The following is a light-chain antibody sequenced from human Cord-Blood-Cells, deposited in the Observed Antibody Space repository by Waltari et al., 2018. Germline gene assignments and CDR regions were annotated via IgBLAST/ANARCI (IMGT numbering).Light chain of an antibody. CDR3: QQRSNWPPLT. CDR1: QSVSSY. CDR2: DAS. Sequence: EIVLPQSPATLSLPPGERATLSRRDSQSVSSYLAWYQQKPGQAPRLLIYDASNRATGIPARFSGSGSGTDFTLTISSLEPEDFAVYYCQQRSNWPPLTFGGGTKVEIK. J-gene: IGKJ4*01. V-gene: IGKV3-11*01.